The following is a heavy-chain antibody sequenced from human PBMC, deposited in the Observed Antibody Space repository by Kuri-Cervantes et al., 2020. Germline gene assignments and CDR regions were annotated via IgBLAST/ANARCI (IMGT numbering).Heavy chain of an antibody. Sequence: GESLKISCAASGFTFDDYAMHWVRQAPGKGLEWVSVIYSGGSTYYADSVKGRFTISRDNSKNTLYLQMNSLRAEDTAVYYCAKGSIAVAPWGQGTLVTVSS. V-gene: IGHV3-23*03. J-gene: IGHJ5*02. CDR3: AKGSIAVAP. D-gene: IGHD6-19*01. CDR1: GFTFDDYA. CDR2: IYSGGST.